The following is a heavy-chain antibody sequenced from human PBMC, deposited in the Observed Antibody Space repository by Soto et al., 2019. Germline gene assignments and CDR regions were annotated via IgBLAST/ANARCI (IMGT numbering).Heavy chain of an antibody. CDR1: GGSISSSSYY. CDR3: ARRGIAARPGAFDI. Sequence: QLQLQESGPGLVKPSETLSLTCTVSGGSISSSSYYWGWIRQPPGKGLEWIGSIYYSGSTYYNPSLKSRVPISVDTSKNQFSLKPSSVTAADTAVYYCARRGIAARPGAFDIWGQGTMVTVSS. D-gene: IGHD6-6*01. J-gene: IGHJ3*02. V-gene: IGHV4-39*01. CDR2: IYYSGST.